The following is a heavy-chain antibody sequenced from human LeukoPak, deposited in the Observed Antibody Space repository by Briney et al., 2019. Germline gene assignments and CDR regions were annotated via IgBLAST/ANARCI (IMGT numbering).Heavy chain of an antibody. J-gene: IGHJ4*02. Sequence: PGGSLRLSCAASGFTFSSYAMHWVRQAPGKGLEWVAVISYDGSNKYYADSVKGRFTISRDNSKNILFLQMNSLRAEDTAVYYCARDLRFGAGGQGTLVSVSS. CDR1: GFTFSSYA. CDR2: ISYDGSNK. CDR3: ARDLRFGA. D-gene: IGHD3-16*01. V-gene: IGHV3-30-3*01.